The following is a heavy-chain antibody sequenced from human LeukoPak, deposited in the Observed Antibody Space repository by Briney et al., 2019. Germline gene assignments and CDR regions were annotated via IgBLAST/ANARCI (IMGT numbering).Heavy chain of an antibody. J-gene: IGHJ3*02. CDR3: AKSNGYGLIDI. Sequence: SETLSLTCTVSGGSINSYYWSWIRQPPGKGLQWIGCIHYSGSTNYNPSLKSRVTISVGTSKNQFSLKLNSVTAADTAVYYCAKSNGYGLIDIWGQGTMVTVSS. CDR1: GGSINSYY. CDR2: IHYSGST. V-gene: IGHV4-59*12. D-gene: IGHD2-8*01.